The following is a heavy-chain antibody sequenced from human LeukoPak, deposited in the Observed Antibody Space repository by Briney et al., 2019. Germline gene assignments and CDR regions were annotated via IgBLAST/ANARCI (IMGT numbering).Heavy chain of an antibody. CDR1: GYTFSGYY. V-gene: IGHV1-2*02. Sequence: ASVKVSCKASGYTFSGYYMQWVRQAPGQGLEWMGWINPNSGDTNYAQKFQGRVTMTRDTSISTAYMELSRLRSDDTAVYYCARDVSRVGATGPSDYWGQGTLVTVSS. J-gene: IGHJ4*02. CDR2: INPNSGDT. D-gene: IGHD1-26*01. CDR3: ARDVSRVGATGPSDY.